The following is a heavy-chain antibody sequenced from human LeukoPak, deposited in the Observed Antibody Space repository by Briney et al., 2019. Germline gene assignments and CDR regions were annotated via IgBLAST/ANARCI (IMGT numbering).Heavy chain of an antibody. CDR3: ARGGGGVRKALDY. Sequence: PSETLSLTCTVSGGSISSYYWSWIRQPPGKGLEWIGYISYSGSTNYNPSLKSRVTISVDTSKNQFSLKLSSVTAADTAVYYCARGGGGVRKALDYWGQGTLVVTVSS. CDR1: GGSISSYY. CDR2: ISYSGST. J-gene: IGHJ4*02. V-gene: IGHV4-59*01. D-gene: IGHD2-21*01.